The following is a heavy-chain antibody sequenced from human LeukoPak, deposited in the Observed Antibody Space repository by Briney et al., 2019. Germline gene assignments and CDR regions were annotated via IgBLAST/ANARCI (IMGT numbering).Heavy chain of an antibody. CDR1: GFTFSNVW. V-gene: IGHV3-7*03. J-gene: IGHJ4*02. D-gene: IGHD6-19*01. Sequence: GGSLRLSCAASGFTFSNVWMTWVRQAPGKGLEWVAQIKRDGSDNNCVDSVKGRFTISRDNAKNSLYLQMNSLRVEDTALYYCARHSGWAFDSWGQGTLVTVSS. CDR3: ARHSGWAFDS. CDR2: IKRDGSDN.